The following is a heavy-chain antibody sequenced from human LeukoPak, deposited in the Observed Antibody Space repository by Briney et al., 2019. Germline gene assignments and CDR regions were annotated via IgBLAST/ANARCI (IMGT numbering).Heavy chain of an antibody. J-gene: IGHJ6*03. CDR3: ARDNRGWQGIAARPKRSDYYYMDV. D-gene: IGHD6-6*01. Sequence: GGSLRLSCVASGFTFITYSMNWVRQAPGKELEWVSSISSSSDYIYYADSVKGRFTISRDNAKNSLYLQMNSLRAEDTAVYYCARDNRGWQGIAARPKRSDYYYMDVWGKGTTVTASS. CDR2: ISSSSDYI. CDR1: GFTFITYS. V-gene: IGHV3-21*01.